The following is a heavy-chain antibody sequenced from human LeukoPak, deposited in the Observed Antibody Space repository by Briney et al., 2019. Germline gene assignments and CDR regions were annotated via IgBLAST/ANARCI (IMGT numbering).Heavy chain of an antibody. CDR2: INPNSGGT. Sequence: ASVKVSCKASGYTFTGYYMHWVRQAPGQGLEWMGWINPNSGGTNYAQKFQGRVTMTRDTSISTAYMELSRLRSDDTAVYYCARDWDDILTGYYYGMDVWGQGTTVTVSS. D-gene: IGHD3-9*01. CDR1: GYTFTGYY. CDR3: ARDWDDILTGYYYGMDV. J-gene: IGHJ6*02. V-gene: IGHV1-2*02.